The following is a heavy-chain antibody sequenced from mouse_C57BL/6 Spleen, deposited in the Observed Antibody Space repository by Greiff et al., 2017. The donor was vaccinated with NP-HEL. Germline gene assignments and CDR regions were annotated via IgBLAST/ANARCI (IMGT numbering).Heavy chain of an antibody. Sequence: EVNVVESGEGLVKPGGSLKLSCAASGFTFSSYAMSWVRQTPEKRLEWVAYISSGGDYIYYADTVKGRFTISRDNARNTLYLQMSSLKSEDTAMYYCTREGYGSSYDWYFDVWGTGTTVTVSS. CDR2: ISSGGDYI. CDR3: TREGYGSSYDWYFDV. V-gene: IGHV5-9-1*02. D-gene: IGHD1-1*01. CDR1: GFTFSSYA. J-gene: IGHJ1*03.